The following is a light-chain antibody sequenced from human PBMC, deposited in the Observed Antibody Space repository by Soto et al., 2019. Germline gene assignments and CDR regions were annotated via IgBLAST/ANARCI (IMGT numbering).Light chain of an antibody. CDR3: QQYNNWPRT. J-gene: IGKJ1*01. Sequence: IVMTQSPATLSVSPWERATLSCRASQSVSSNLAWYQQKPGQAPRLLIYGASTRAAGIPARFSGSGSGTEFTLTISSLQSEDFAVYSCQQYNNWPRTFGQGTKV. V-gene: IGKV3-15*01. CDR2: GAS. CDR1: QSVSSN.